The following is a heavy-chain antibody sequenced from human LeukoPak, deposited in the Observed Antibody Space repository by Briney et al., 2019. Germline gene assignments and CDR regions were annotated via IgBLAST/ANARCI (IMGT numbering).Heavy chain of an antibody. J-gene: IGHJ4*02. Sequence: ASVKVSCKASGYTFTSYDINWVRQATGQGLEWMGWMNPNSGNTGYAQKFQGRVTMTRNTSISTAYMELSSLRSEDTAVYYCARASITMVRGVIIRGMGDYWGQGTLVTVSS. D-gene: IGHD3-10*01. CDR2: MNPNSGNT. CDR3: ARASITMVRGVIIRGMGDY. CDR1: GYTFTSYD. V-gene: IGHV1-8*01.